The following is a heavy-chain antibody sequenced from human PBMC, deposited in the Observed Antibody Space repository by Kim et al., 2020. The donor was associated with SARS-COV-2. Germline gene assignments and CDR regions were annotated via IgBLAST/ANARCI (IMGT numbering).Heavy chain of an antibody. CDR1: GYSFTSYW. Sequence: GESLKISCKGSGYSFTSYWISWVRQMPGKGLEWMGRIDPSDSYTNYSPSFQGHVTISADKSISTAYLQWSSLKASDTAMYYCARHNGDGVVVTPLWYFDLWGRGTLVTVSS. J-gene: IGHJ2*01. CDR3: ARHNGDGVVVTPLWYFDL. D-gene: IGHD2-15*01. CDR2: IDPSDSYT. V-gene: IGHV5-10-1*01.